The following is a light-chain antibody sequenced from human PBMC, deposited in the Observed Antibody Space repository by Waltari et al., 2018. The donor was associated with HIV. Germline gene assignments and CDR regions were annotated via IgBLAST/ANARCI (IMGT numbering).Light chain of an antibody. CDR2: EVR. V-gene: IGLV2-14*01. Sequence: QSALTQPASVSGPPGQSITLPCTGTSSDVGRYNYVSWYQQHPGKAPKLIIYEVRNRPAGVSNRFSASKSGNMATLTISGLQPDDEADYHCCSFGGSNTKVFGTGTKVTVL. CDR1: SSDVGRYNY. J-gene: IGLJ1*01. CDR3: CSFGGSNTKV.